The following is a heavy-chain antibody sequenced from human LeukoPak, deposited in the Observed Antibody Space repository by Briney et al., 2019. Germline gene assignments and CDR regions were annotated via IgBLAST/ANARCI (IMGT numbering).Heavy chain of an antibody. V-gene: IGHV4-59*01. CDR3: ARVISSGARDGFDI. CDR2: IYYSGRY. D-gene: IGHD3-10*01. Sequence: SETLSLTCTVSGDSMSSYYWSWIRQPPGKGLEWIAYIYYSGRYSYTPSLKSRVSISMDTSKRQFSLKLTSVTAADTAVYYCARVISSGARDGFDIWGQGTMVTVSS. J-gene: IGHJ3*02. CDR1: GDSMSSYY.